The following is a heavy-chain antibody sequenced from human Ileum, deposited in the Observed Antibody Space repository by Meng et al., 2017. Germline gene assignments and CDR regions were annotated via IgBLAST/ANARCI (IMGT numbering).Heavy chain of an antibody. CDR2: IYLAGSP. CDR1: GGSISSSFY. CDR3: VRHGGKYFDS. V-gene: IGHV4-4*02. D-gene: IGHD2-15*01. J-gene: IGHJ4*02. Sequence: QVQLQAPGPGLVEPSGTLSLTCTVSGGSISSSFYWSWVRQSPGKGLEWIGQIYLAGSPNYNPSLESRVTISVDKSKNQFSLRLTSVTAADTAIFYCVRHGGKYFDSWGQGTLVTVSS.